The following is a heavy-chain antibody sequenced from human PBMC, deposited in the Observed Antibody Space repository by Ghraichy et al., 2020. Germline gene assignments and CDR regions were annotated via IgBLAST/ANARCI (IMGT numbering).Heavy chain of an antibody. CDR2: INHGGTT. J-gene: IGHJ1*01. CDR3: ARRSPVHWSGRQGFTV. CDR1: SGSFNDYY. V-gene: IGHV4-34*01. Sequence: ETLSLTCAVFSGSFNDYYWSWIRQPPGKGLEWLGEINHGGTTNFNASLKTRIAMSVDTSKKQFSLNLTSVTAADTAMYYCARRSPVHWSGRQGFTVWGQGTLVTVSS. D-gene: IGHD3-3*01.